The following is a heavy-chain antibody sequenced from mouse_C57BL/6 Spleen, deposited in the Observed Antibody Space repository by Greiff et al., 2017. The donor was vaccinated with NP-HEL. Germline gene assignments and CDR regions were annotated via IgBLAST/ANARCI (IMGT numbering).Heavy chain of an antibody. CDR3: TTEFLSLITTVVATGYFDY. CDR1: GYTFTDYE. D-gene: IGHD1-1*01. J-gene: IGHJ2*01. CDR2: IDPETGGT. V-gene: IGHV1-15*01. Sequence: QVQLQQSGAELVRPGASVTLSCTASGYTFTDYEMHWVKQTPVHGLEWIGAIDPETGGTAYNQKFKGKAILTADKSSSPAYLELRSLTSEDSAVYYCTTEFLSLITTVVATGYFDYWGQGTTLTVSA.